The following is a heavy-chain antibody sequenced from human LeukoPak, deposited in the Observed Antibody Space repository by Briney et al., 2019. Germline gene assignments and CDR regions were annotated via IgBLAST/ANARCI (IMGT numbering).Heavy chain of an antibody. J-gene: IGHJ4*02. Sequence: SSETLSLTCTVSGGSISSSSYYWGWIRQPPGKGLEWIGSIYYSGSTYYNPSLKSRVTISVDTSKNQFSLKLSSVTAADTAVYYCARDRGPNRGGLFDYWGQGTLVTVSS. D-gene: IGHD4-23*01. CDR3: ARDRGPNRGGLFDY. CDR2: IYYSGST. CDR1: GGSISSSSYY. V-gene: IGHV4-39*07.